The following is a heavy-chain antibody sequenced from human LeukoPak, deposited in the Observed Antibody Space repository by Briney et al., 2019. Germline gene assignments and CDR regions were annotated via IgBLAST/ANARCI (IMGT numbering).Heavy chain of an antibody. D-gene: IGHD3-10*01. CDR1: GYTFTTYG. CDR3: ARAGDYYGSGSFDLDY. J-gene: IGHJ4*02. CDR2: ISADNVNT. Sequence: ASVKVSCKASGYTFTTYGISWVRQAPGQGLEWMGWISADNVNTNYAQKLQGRVTMSTDTSTSTAYMELRSLRSDDTAVYYCARAGDYYGSGSFDLDYWGQGTLVTVSS. V-gene: IGHV1-18*01.